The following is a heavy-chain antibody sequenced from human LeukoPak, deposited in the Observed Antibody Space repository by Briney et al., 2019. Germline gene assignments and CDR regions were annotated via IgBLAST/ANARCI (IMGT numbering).Heavy chain of an antibody. CDR3: ARGRLRWQPYDY. CDR1: GGSFSGYY. V-gene: IGHV4-34*01. Sequence: SETLSLTRAVYGGSFSGYYWSWIRQPPGKGLEWIGEINHSGSTNYNPSLKSRVTISVDTSKNQFSLKLSSVTAADTAVYYCARGRLRWQPYDYWGQGTLVTVSS. J-gene: IGHJ4*02. D-gene: IGHD4-23*01. CDR2: INHSGST.